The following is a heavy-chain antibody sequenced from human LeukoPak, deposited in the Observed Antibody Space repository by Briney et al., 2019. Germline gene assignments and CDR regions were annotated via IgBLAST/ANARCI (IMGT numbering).Heavy chain of an antibody. J-gene: IGHJ4*02. CDR1: GFTFSSYA. Sequence: PGGSLRLSCAASGFTFSSYAMNWVRQAPGKGLEWVSAISGSGGSTYYADSVKGRFTISRDNSKNTLYLQMNSLRAEDTAVYYCAKPRTSSSWYYFDYWGQGTLVTVSS. CDR2: ISGSGGST. CDR3: AKPRTSSSWYYFDY. V-gene: IGHV3-23*01. D-gene: IGHD6-13*01.